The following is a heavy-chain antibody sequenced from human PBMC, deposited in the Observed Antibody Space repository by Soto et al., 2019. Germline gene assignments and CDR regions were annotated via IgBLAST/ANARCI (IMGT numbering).Heavy chain of an antibody. CDR1: GGTFSNDI. D-gene: IGHD5-12*01. CDR2: IIPLLDIA. CDR3: ARDSPIGSTFSGYDAIDY. V-gene: IGHV1-69*04. Sequence: GASVKVSCKTSGGTFSNDIITWVRQAPGQGLEWMGRIIPLLDIANYAQKFQGRVTITADKSTGTAYMELNSLRSEDTAVYYCARDSPIGSTFSGYDAIDYWAQGTLVTVSS. J-gene: IGHJ4*02.